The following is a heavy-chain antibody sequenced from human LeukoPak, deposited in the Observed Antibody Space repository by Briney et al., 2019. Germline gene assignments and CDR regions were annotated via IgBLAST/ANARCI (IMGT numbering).Heavy chain of an antibody. Sequence: GGSLRLSCAASGLTVSSDYMSWVRQAPGKGLEWVSVIYTGGGTYYADSVRGRFTISRDNSKNTLYLQLNSLRAEDTAVYYCARYPYSTSSWSDPWGQGTLVTVSS. D-gene: IGHD6-6*01. CDR2: IYTGGGT. CDR3: ARYPYSTSSWSDP. V-gene: IGHV3-66*01. CDR1: GLTVSSDY. J-gene: IGHJ5*02.